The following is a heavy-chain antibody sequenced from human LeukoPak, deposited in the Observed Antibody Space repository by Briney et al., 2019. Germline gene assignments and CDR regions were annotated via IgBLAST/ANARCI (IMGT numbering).Heavy chain of an antibody. CDR3: ARDSSSWLDY. CDR1: GGSISGGGYY. Sequence: SETLSLTCTVSGGSISGGGYYWSWIRQPPGKGLEWIGYIYHSGSTYYNPSLKSRVTISVDRSKNQFSLKLSSVTAADTAVYYCARDSSSWLDYWGQGTLVTVSS. CDR2: IYHSGST. D-gene: IGHD6-13*01. V-gene: IGHV4-30-2*01. J-gene: IGHJ4*02.